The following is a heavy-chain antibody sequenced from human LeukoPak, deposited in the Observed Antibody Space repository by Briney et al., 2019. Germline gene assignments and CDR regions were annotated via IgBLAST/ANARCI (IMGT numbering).Heavy chain of an antibody. CDR2: INQDGSQK. J-gene: IGHJ4*02. D-gene: IGHD4-17*01. CDR3: ARDWFDGDYDRFDY. Sequence: GGSLRLSCAVSGFTFSSYWMSWFRQAPGKGLEWVANINQDGSQKFSVDSVKGRFTISRDNAKNSLSLQMNSLRVEDTAVYYCARDWFDGDYDRFDYWGQGNLVTVSS. V-gene: IGHV3-7*03. CDR1: GFTFSSYW.